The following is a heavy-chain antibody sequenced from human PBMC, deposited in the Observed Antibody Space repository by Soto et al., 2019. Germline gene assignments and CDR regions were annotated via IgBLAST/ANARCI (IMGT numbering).Heavy chain of an antibody. V-gene: IGHV4-59*01. Sequence: SETLSLTCTVSGGSISSYYWSWIRQPPGKGLEWIGYIYYSGSTNYNPSLKSRVTISVDTSKNQFSLKLSSVTAADTAVYYCARDSPLWYFDYWGQGTLVTVSS. J-gene: IGHJ4*02. CDR1: GGSISSYY. CDR2: IYYSGST. CDR3: ARDSPLWYFDY.